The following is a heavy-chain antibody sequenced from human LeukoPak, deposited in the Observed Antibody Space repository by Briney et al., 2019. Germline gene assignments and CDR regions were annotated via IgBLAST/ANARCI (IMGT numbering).Heavy chain of an antibody. V-gene: IGHV4-59*01. J-gene: IGHJ4*02. Sequence: SETLSLTCTVSGGSISTYYWNWIRQPPGKGLEWIGYIYNSGNTNYNPSFKSRVTISEDTPKNQFSLKLSSVTAADTAVYYCVRDRELNYWGQGTLVTVSS. CDR3: VRDRELNY. CDR1: GGSISTYY. CDR2: IYNSGNT. D-gene: IGHD3-10*01.